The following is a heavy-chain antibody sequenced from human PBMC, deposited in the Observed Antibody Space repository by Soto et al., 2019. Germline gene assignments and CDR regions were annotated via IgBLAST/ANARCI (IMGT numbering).Heavy chain of an antibody. CDR1: GFSLSTSGVG. Sequence: QITLKESGPTLVKPTQTLTLTCTFSGFSLSTSGVGVGWIRQPPGKALEWLALIYWDDDKRYSPSLKSRLTITKDTAKNQVVLTMTNLDPVDTATYYWAHSPTGDLGDSWRQGTLVTVAS. V-gene: IGHV2-5*02. J-gene: IGHJ4*02. D-gene: IGHD7-27*01. CDR3: AHSPTGDLGDS. CDR2: IYWDDDK.